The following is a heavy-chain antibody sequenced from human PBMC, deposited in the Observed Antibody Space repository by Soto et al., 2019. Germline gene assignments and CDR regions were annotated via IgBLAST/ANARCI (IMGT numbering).Heavy chain of an antibody. D-gene: IGHD3-16*01. J-gene: IGHJ4*02. Sequence: SATRSVTCTVSGGSVTGSAYYWGWIRQPPGKGLEWICSIYHSGTTYYNPSLKSRVTISIFEDTSKSQFSLKLTSVTAADTAVYYCARHPYNYESGPTRLDDWGQGTLVTVS. CDR2: IYHSGTT. CDR1: GGSVTGSAYY. V-gene: IGHV4-39*01. CDR3: ARHPYNYESGPTRLDD.